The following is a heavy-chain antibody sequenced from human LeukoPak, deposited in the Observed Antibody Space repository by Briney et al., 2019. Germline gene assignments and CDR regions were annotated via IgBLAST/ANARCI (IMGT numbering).Heavy chain of an antibody. J-gene: IGHJ6*02. Sequence: ASVKVSCKASGYTFTSYGISWVRQAPGQGLEWMGWISAYNGNTNYAQKLQGRVPMTTDTSTSTAYMELRSLRSDDTAVYYCARFIAAASFSVYYGMDVWGQGTTVTVSS. CDR2: ISAYNGNT. D-gene: IGHD6-13*01. CDR1: GYTFTSYG. V-gene: IGHV1-18*01. CDR3: ARFIAAASFSVYYGMDV.